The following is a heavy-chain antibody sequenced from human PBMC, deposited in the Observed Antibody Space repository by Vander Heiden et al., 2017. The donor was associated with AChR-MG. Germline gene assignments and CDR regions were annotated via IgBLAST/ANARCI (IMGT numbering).Heavy chain of an antibody. D-gene: IGHD1-7*01. CDR1: GFTFSSYA. CDR2: ISYDGSNK. V-gene: IGHV3-30-3*01. CDR3: ARSGVFEGTTYVDY. Sequence: GESGGGVVQPGRSLRLSCAASGFTFSSYAMHWVRQAPGKGLEWVAVISYDGSNKYYADSVKGRFTISRDNSKNTLYLQMNSLRAEDTAVYYCARSGVFEGTTYVDYWGQGTLVTVSS. J-gene: IGHJ4*02.